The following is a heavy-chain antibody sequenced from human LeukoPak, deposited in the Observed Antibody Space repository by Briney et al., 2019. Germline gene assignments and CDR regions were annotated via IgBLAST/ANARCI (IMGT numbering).Heavy chain of an antibody. CDR1: GYTFTSYG. Sequence: ASVKVSCKASGYTFTSYGISWVRQAPGQGLEGMGGISAYNGNTNYAQKLQGRVTMTTDTSTSTAYMELRSLRSDDTAVYYCARTHDSSWYYGDWFDPWGQGTLVTVSS. D-gene: IGHD6-13*01. CDR3: ARTHDSSWYYGDWFDP. CDR2: ISAYNGNT. J-gene: IGHJ5*02. V-gene: IGHV1-18*01.